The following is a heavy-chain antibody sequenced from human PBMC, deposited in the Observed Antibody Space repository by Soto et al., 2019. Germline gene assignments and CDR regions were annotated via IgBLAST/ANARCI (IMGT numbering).Heavy chain of an antibody. V-gene: IGHV4-61*01. Sequence: SETLSLTCTVSGGSVSSGSYYWSWIRQPPGKGLEWIGYIYYSGSTNYNPSLKSRVTISVDTSKNQFSLKLSSVTAADTAVYYCASYDVLAAYYYWGQGTLVTVSS. CDR3: ASYDVLAAYYY. D-gene: IGHD3-9*01. J-gene: IGHJ4*02. CDR1: GGSVSSGSYY. CDR2: IYYSGST.